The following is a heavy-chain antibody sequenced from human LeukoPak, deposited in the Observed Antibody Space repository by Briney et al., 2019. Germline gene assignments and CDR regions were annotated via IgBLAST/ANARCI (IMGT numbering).Heavy chain of an antibody. CDR1: GFTFSSYG. J-gene: IGHJ4*02. CDR2: IRYDGSNK. V-gene: IGHV3-30*02. CDR3: AKVLYSGYDSLGY. Sequence: GGSLRLSCAASGFTFSSYGMHWVRQAPGKGLKWVAFIRYDGSNKYYADSVKGRFTISRDNSKNTLYLQMNSLRAEDTAVYYCAKVLYSGYDSLGYWGQGTPVTVSS. D-gene: IGHD5-12*01.